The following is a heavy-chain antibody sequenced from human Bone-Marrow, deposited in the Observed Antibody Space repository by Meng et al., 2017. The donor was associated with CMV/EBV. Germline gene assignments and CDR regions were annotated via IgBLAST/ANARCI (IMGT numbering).Heavy chain of an antibody. CDR2: IDPISGAP. D-gene: IGHD3-9*01. Sequence: ASVKVSCKASGYTFTDHYIHWVRQAPGQGLEWLAWIDPISGAPNYSPKFQGRVTVTRDKSINTAYLELDSLTSEDTAVYYCTKDGPPIIHFDGWGQGTRVTGSS. V-gene: IGHV1-2*02. CDR3: TKDGPPIIHFDG. J-gene: IGHJ4*01. CDR1: GYTFTDHY.